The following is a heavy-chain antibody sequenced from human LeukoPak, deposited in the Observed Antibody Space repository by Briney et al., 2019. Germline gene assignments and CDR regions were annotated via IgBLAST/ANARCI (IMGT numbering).Heavy chain of an antibody. CDR2: IKQDGSKK. Sequence: GGSLRLSCVASVFPFSSYWMTWVRQAPGNGPEWVANIKQDGSKKSYVDSVKGRFTISRDNAKNSLYLQMNSLRAEDTAIYYCTRVGYIDEGIDYWGQGTLVTVSS. CDR1: VFPFSSYW. V-gene: IGHV3-7*04. D-gene: IGHD5-24*01. CDR3: TRVGYIDEGIDY. J-gene: IGHJ4*02.